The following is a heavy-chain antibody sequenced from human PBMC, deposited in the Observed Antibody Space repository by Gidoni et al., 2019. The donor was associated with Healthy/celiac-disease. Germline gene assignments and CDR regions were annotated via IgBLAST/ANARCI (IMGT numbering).Heavy chain of an antibody. CDR2: MRGRGCST. Sequence: EVQLLESGGGLVQPGGSLRLSCAASGFSFSSYSRGWFRQAPGKGLEWVLDMRGRGCSTYYEESVKGRFTISRENSKNTLYLQMNSLRAEDTAVYYCAKVTDYYDSSGYLDAFDIWGQGTMVTVSS. D-gene: IGHD3-22*01. J-gene: IGHJ3*02. CDR1: GFSFSSYS. CDR3: AKVTDYYDSSGYLDAFDI. V-gene: IGHV3-23*01.